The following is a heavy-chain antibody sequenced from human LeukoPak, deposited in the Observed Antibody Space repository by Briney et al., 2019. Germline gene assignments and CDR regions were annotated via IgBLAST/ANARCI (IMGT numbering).Heavy chain of an antibody. J-gene: IGHJ4*02. CDR2: FNPEDGET. CDR3: AASFLRFSPDFDY. D-gene: IGHD2/OR15-2a*01. Sequence: ASVTVSCKVSGYTLSELSIHWVRQPPGKGLEWVGSFNPEDGETYSAQTFQGRIILTEDTSTDTADMELRTLRSEDTAVFYCAASFLRFSPDFDYWGQGNVVTVPS. V-gene: IGHV1-24*01. CDR1: GYTLSELS.